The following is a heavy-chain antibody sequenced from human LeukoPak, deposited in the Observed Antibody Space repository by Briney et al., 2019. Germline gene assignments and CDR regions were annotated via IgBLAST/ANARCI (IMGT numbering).Heavy chain of an antibody. CDR2: ITGDGAGT. CDR1: GFTFDDYG. CDR3: AGSSIAARQGFQNMDV. J-gene: IGHJ6*03. V-gene: IGHV3-20*04. D-gene: IGHD6-6*01. Sequence: GGSLRLSCAASGFTFDDYGMSWVRQAPGKGLEWVSLITGDGAGTYYEDSVRGRFTISRDNAKNSLYLQMNSLRAEDTAVYYCAGSSIAARQGFQNMDVWGKGTTVTVSS.